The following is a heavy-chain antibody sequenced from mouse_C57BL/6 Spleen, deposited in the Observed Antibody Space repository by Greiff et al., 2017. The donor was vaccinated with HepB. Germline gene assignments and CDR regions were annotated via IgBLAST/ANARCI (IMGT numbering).Heavy chain of an antibody. CDR1: GYTFTSYW. J-gene: IGHJ4*01. D-gene: IGHD3-3*01. V-gene: IGHV1-64*01. CDR3: ARRAPSYAMDY. CDR2: IHPNSGST. Sequence: QVQLQQSGAELVKPGASVKLSCKASGYTFTSYWMHWVKQRPGQGLEWIGMIHPNSGSTNYNEKFKSKATLTVDKSSSTAYMQLSSLTSEDSAVYYCARRAPSYAMDYWGQGTSVTVSS.